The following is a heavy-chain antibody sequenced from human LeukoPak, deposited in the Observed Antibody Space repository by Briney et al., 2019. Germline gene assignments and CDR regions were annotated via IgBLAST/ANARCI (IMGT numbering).Heavy chain of an antibody. J-gene: IGHJ5*02. D-gene: IGHD7-27*01. Sequence: TLSLTCTVSGGSISSYYWSWIRQPPGKGLEWIGYIYYSGSTNYNPSLKSRVTISVDTSKNQFSLKLSSVTAADTAVYYCARRDWGSPGWFDPWGQGTLVTVSS. CDR3: ARRDWGSPGWFDP. CDR1: GGSISSYY. CDR2: IYYSGST. V-gene: IGHV4-59*08.